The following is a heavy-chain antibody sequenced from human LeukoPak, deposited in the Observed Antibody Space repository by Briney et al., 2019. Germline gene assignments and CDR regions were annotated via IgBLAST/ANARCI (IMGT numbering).Heavy chain of an antibody. Sequence: GGSLRLSCAASGFTFSSYAMSWVRQAPGKGLEWVSAISGSGGSTYYADSVKGRFTISRDNSKNTLYLQMNSLRAEDTAVYYCARARIGYCSSTSCPRGAFDIWGQGTMVTVSS. CDR1: GFTFSSYA. CDR2: ISGSGGST. V-gene: IGHV3-23*01. CDR3: ARARIGYCSSTSCPRGAFDI. J-gene: IGHJ3*02. D-gene: IGHD2-2*01.